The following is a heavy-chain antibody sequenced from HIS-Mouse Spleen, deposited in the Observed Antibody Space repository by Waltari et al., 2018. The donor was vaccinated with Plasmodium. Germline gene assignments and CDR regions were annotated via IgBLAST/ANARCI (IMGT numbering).Heavy chain of an antibody. D-gene: IGHD6-13*01. Sequence: EVQLVESGGGLVQPGGSLRLCCEASGFTFSGYWMSWVRQAPGKGLEWVANIKQDGSEKYYVDSVKGRFTISRDNAKNSLYLQMNSLRAEDTAVYYCASSWYWYFDLWGRGTLVTVSS. CDR1: GFTFSGYW. V-gene: IGHV3-7*01. CDR3: ASSWYWYFDL. CDR2: IKQDGSEK. J-gene: IGHJ2*01.